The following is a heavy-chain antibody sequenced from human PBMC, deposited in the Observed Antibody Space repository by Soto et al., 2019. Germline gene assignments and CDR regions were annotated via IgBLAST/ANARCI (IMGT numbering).Heavy chain of an antibody. D-gene: IGHD3-22*01. Sequence: GGSLRLSCAASGFTFSSYAMSWVRQAPGKGLEWVSAISGSGGSTYYADSVKGRFTISGDNSKNTLYLQMNSLRAEDTAVYYCAKSGFYYDSSGYYYDWGQGTLVTVSS. J-gene: IGHJ4*02. CDR1: GFTFSSYA. V-gene: IGHV3-23*01. CDR3: AKSGFYYDSSGYYYD. CDR2: ISGSGGST.